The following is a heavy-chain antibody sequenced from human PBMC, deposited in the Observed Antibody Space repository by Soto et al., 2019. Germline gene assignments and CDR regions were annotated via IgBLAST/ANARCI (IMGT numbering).Heavy chain of an antibody. CDR1: GFNFSSYG. D-gene: IGHD3-10*01. V-gene: IGHV3-33*01. Sequence: GGSLRLSCAASGFNFSSYGMHWVRQAPGKGLEWVAVIWYDGSNKYYADSVKGRFTISRDNSKNTLYLQMNSLRAEDTAVYYCARLGRVTMVRGLCMDVWGQGTTVTVSS. J-gene: IGHJ6*02. CDR3: ARLGRVTMVRGLCMDV. CDR2: IWYDGSNK.